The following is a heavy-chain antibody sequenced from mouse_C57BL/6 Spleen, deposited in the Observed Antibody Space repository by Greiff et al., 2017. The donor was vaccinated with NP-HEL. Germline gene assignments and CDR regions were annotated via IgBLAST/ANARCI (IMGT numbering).Heavy chain of an antibody. CDR1: GYTFTDYE. J-gene: IGHJ2*01. CDR2: IDPETGGT. Sequence: VQLQQSGAELVRPGASVTLSCKASGYTFTDYEMHWVKQTPVHGLEWIGAIDPETGGTAYNQKFKGKAILTADKSSSTAYMELRSLTSEDSAVYYCTRYRLYDYDGSDYWGQGTTLTVSS. D-gene: IGHD2-4*01. V-gene: IGHV1-15*01. CDR3: TRYRLYDYDGSDY.